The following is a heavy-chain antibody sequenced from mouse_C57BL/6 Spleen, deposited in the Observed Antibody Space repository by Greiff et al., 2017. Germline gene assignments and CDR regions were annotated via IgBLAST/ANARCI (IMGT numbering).Heavy chain of an antibody. D-gene: IGHD2-4*01. CDR3: SIGRFYYDYDEGFAY. J-gene: IGHJ3*01. CDR1: GYTFTSYW. Sequence: VQLQQPGAELVKPGASVKVSCKASGYTFTSYWMHWVKQRPGQGLEWIGRIHPSDSDTNYNQKFKGKATLTVDKSSSTAYMQISSLTSEDSAVYSCSIGRFYYDYDEGFAYWGQGTLVTVSA. V-gene: IGHV1-74*01. CDR2: IHPSDSDT.